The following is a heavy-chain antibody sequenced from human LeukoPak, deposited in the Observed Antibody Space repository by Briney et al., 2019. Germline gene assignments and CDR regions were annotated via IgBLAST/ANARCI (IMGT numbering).Heavy chain of an antibody. Sequence: EASVKVSCKVSGYTLTELSMHWVRQAPGKVLEWMGGFDPEDGETIYAQKFQGRVTMTEDTSTDTAYMELSSLRSEDTAVYYCATVRKYCSGGSSSRWLDPWGQGTLVTVSS. CDR3: ATVRKYCSGGSSSRWLDP. CDR1: GYTLTELS. CDR2: FDPEDGET. J-gene: IGHJ5*02. D-gene: IGHD2-15*01. V-gene: IGHV1-24*01.